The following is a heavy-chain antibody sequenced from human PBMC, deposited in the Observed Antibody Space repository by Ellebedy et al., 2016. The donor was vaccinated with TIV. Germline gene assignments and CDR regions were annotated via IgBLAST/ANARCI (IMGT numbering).Heavy chain of an antibody. CDR2: MNTGGTSK. Sequence: GESLKISXAASGFPFTDYFMGWMRQASGKGLEWVSYMNTGGTSKYYVDSVQGRFTISRDNAKNSLFLQMNSLRAEDTAVYFCARLRGSGSYFVDFWGQGILVTVSS. CDR3: ARLRGSGSYFVDF. J-gene: IGHJ4*02. V-gene: IGHV3-11*01. D-gene: IGHD3-10*01. CDR1: GFPFTDYF.